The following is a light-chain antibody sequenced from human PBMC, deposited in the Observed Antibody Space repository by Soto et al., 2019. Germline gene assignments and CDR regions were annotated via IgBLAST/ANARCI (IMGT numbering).Light chain of an antibody. Sequence: QSVLPQPPAASGTAGQRVTISCSGSSSNIGTYRVSLSXHFPCTALSLLVYSDNQRPSGVPDRFSAYKSGAWASLAISGLQSEGEADFYCAAWDDSRKGCVCGTGTKVTVL. CDR2: SDN. V-gene: IGLV1-44*01. J-gene: IGLJ1*01. CDR1: SSNIGTYR. CDR3: AAWDDSRKGCV.